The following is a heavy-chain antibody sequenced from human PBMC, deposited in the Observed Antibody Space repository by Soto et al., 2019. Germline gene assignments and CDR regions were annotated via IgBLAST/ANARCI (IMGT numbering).Heavy chain of an antibody. V-gene: IGHV4-34*01. Sequence: QVQLQQWGAGLLKPSETLSLTCAVYGGSFSGYYWSWIRQPPGKGLEWIGEINHSGSTNYNPSLKSRVSISVDTCKDQFSLKLSSVTAADTAVYYWARVGGYYGFDYWGQGTLVTVSS. CDR2: INHSGST. CDR3: ARVGGYYGFDY. D-gene: IGHD1-26*01. CDR1: GGSFSGYY. J-gene: IGHJ4*02.